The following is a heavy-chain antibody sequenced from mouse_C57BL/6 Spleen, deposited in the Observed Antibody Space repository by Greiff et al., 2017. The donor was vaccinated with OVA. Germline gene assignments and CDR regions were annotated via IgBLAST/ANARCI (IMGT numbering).Heavy chain of an antibody. CDR1: GFTFTDYY. Sequence: DVHLVESGGGLVQPGGSLSLSCAASGFTFTDYYMSWVRQPPGKALEWLGFIRNKANGYTTEYSASVKGRFTISRDNSQSILYLQMNALRAEDSATYYCARVIRGYFDYWGQGTTLTVSS. D-gene: IGHD1-1*01. CDR3: ARVIRGYFDY. V-gene: IGHV7-3*01. CDR2: IRNKANGYTT. J-gene: IGHJ2*01.